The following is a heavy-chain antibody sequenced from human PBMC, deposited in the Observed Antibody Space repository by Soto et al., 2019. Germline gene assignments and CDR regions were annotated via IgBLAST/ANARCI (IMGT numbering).Heavy chain of an antibody. V-gene: IGHV3-21*01. Sequence: EVQLVESGGGLVKPGGSLRLSCAASGFTFSSYSMNLVRQAPGKGLEWVSSISSSSSYIYYADSVKGRFTISRDNAKNSLYLQVNSLRAEDTAVYYCAREGIAAALDYWGQGTLVTVSS. CDR2: ISSSSSYI. CDR1: GFTFSSYS. CDR3: AREGIAAALDY. D-gene: IGHD6-13*01. J-gene: IGHJ4*02.